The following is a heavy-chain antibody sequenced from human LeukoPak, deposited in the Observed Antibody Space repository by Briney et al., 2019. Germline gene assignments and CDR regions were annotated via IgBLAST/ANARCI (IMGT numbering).Heavy chain of an antibody. Sequence: GGSLRLSCAASGLTISDSWIHWVRQAPGKGLMWVPRLASDETNKIYADSVKGRFTISRDNAKNTLYLQMNSLRVEDTGIYYCARDAGWGRLDSWGQGALVTVSS. CDR2: LASDETNK. D-gene: IGHD3-16*01. CDR1: GLTISDSW. CDR3: ARDAGWGRLDS. J-gene: IGHJ4*02. V-gene: IGHV3-74*01.